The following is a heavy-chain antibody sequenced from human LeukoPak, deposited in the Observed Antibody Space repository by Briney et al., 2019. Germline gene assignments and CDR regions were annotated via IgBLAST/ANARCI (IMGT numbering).Heavy chain of an antibody. V-gene: IGHV3-21*01. J-gene: IGHJ4*02. CDR3: ARDREWLSPIDY. CDR2: ISSSSSYI. Sequence: PGGSLRLSCVASGFTFGSYWMHWVRQAPGKGLEWVSSISSSSSYIYYADSVKGRFTISRDNAKNSLYLQMNSLRAEDTAVYYCARDREWLSPIDYWGQGTLVTVSS. D-gene: IGHD3-3*01. CDR1: GFTFGSYW.